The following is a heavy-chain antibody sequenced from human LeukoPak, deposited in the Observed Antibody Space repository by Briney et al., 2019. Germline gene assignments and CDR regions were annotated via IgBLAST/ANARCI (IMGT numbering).Heavy chain of an antibody. D-gene: IGHD3-10*01. CDR3: AREGVGFRPLDY. J-gene: IGHJ4*02. CDR1: GGSISSYY. Sequence: SETLSLTCTVSGGSISSYYWSWIRQPAGQGLEWIGRFSTSGSTNYNPSLKSRVTMSVDTSKNQFSLRLSSVTAADTAVYYCAREGVGFRPLDYWGQGTLVTVSS. V-gene: IGHV4-4*07. CDR2: FSTSGST.